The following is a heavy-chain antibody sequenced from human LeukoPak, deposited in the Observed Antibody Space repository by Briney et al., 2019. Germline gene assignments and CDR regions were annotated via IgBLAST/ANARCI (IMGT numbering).Heavy chain of an antibody. CDR3: ARDGGGYCSSTSCNWFDP. D-gene: IGHD2-2*01. V-gene: IGHV4-31*03. Sequence: SETLSLTCTVSGGSISSGGYYWSWIRQHPGKGLEWVGYIYYSGSTYYNPSPKSRVTISVGTSKNQFSLKLSSVTAADTAVYYCARDGGGYCSSTSCNWFDPWGQGTLVTVSS. CDR2: IYYSGST. CDR1: GGSISSGGYY. J-gene: IGHJ5*02.